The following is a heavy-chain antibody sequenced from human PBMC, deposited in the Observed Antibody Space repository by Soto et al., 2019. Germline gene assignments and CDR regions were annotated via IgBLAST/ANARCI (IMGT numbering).Heavy chain of an antibody. CDR2: IIPIFGTA. CDR3: ARDPIDSSSSEVGYYYYGMDV. D-gene: IGHD6-6*01. V-gene: IGHV1-69*13. J-gene: IGHJ6*02. CDR1: GGTFSSYA. Sequence: SVKVSCKASGGTFSSYAISWVRQAPEQGLEWMGGIIPIFGTANYAQKFQGRVTITADESTSTAYMELSSLRSEDTAVYYCARDPIDSSSSEVGYYYYGMDVWGQGTTVTVSS.